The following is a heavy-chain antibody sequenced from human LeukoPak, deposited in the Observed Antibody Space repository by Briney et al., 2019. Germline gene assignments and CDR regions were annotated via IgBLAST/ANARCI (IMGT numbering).Heavy chain of an antibody. V-gene: IGHV1-8*01. CDR1: GYTFTSYD. Sequence: GASVKVSCKASGYTFTSYDINWVRQATGQGLEWMGWMNPSSGSTGYAQKFQARVTMTRDTSISTAYMELSSLRSEDTAVYYCARGRSSWYGTNNWFDPWGQGTLVTVSS. CDR3: ARGRSSWYGTNNWFDP. CDR2: MNPSSGST. J-gene: IGHJ5*02. D-gene: IGHD6-13*01.